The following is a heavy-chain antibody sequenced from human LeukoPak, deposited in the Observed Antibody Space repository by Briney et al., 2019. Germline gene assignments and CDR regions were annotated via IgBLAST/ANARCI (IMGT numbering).Heavy chain of an antibody. CDR3: AREHEYSSGWYDGEGFDY. Sequence: GGSLRLSCAASGFTFSNYPMHWVRQAPGKGLEWVAVISSDGNNKYYADSVKGRFTISRDNSKNTLYLQMNSLRAEDTAVYYCAREHEYSSGWYDGEGFDYWGQGTLVTVSS. J-gene: IGHJ4*02. V-gene: IGHV3-30-3*01. CDR1: GFTFSNYP. D-gene: IGHD6-19*01. CDR2: ISSDGNNK.